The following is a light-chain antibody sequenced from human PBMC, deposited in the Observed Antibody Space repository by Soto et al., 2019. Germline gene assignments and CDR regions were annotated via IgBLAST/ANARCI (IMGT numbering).Light chain of an antibody. V-gene: IGKV4-1*01. J-gene: IGKJ2*01. Sequence: DIVMTQSPDSLAVSLGERATINCKSSQSVLISSSNKNYLGWYQQKPGQPPKLLISWASTPESGVPDRFSGSGSGIDFTLTIGSLQAEDVAVYYGQHRGTFGRGTKLEIK. CDR2: WAS. CDR3: QHRGT. CDR1: QSVLISSSNKNY.